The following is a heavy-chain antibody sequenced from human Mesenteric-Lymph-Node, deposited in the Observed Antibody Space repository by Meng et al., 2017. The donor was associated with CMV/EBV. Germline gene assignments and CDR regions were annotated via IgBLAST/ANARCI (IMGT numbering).Heavy chain of an antibody. J-gene: IGHJ5*02. CDR1: GGSFSGYY. D-gene: IGHD2-2*01. CDR3: ARGLIEVVPALFHLSGWFDP. Sequence: GSLRLSCAVYGGSFSGYYWSWIRQPPGKGLEWIGEINHSGSTNYNPSLKSRVTISIDTSKNQFSLKLSSVTTADTAVYYCARGLIEVVPALFHLSGWFDPWGQGTLVTVSS. CDR2: INHSGST. V-gene: IGHV4-34*01.